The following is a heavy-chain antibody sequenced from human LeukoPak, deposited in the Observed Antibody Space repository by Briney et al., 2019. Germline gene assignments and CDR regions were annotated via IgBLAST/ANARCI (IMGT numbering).Heavy chain of an antibody. CDR3: AREVCVNGVCQRYFDL. V-gene: IGHV1-2*02. Sequence: ASVRVSCKASGDTFTDFYIHWVRQAPGQGGERMGWINPKTGGTNYVQRFQGRVTLTRDTSTSTAYMELSRVRSYDTAVYYCAREVCVNGVCQRYFDLGGQGTPVTV. J-gene: IGHJ4*02. D-gene: IGHD2-8*01. CDR2: INPKTGGT. CDR1: GDTFTDFY.